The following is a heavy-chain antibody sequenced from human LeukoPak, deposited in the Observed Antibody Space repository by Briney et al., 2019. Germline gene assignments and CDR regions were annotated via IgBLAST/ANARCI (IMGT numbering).Heavy chain of an antibody. CDR2: LYYSGST. CDR3: ARQTYYYDSSGYLKGWFDP. Sequence: PSETLSLTCTVSGGSMSSSYWSWIRQPPGKGLEWIGYLYYSGSTNYNPSLKSRVTISVDTSKNQFSLKLRSVTAADTALYYCARQTYYYDSSGYLKGWFDPWGQGTLVTVSS. J-gene: IGHJ5*02. CDR1: GGSMSSSY. D-gene: IGHD3-22*01. V-gene: IGHV4-59*01.